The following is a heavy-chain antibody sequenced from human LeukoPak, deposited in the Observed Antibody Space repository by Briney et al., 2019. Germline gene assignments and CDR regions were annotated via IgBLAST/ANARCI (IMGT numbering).Heavy chain of an antibody. CDR2: IYSDGTT. CDR1: GFTVSTNY. CDR3: TRDLRKHGVFDI. Sequence: GGSLRLSCAASGFTVSTNYMTWVRQAPGKGLEWVSEIYSDGTTYYAASVKGRFSISRDNSKNTVYLEMNSLRGEDTAIYYCTRDLRKHGVFDIWGQGTMVIVSS. J-gene: IGHJ3*02. V-gene: IGHV3-53*01.